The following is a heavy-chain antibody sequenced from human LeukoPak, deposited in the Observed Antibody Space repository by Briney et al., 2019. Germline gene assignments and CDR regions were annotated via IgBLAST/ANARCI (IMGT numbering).Heavy chain of an antibody. D-gene: IGHD2-21*02. J-gene: IGHJ5*02. CDR2: IYYSGST. CDR3: ARWTDCGGDCYAGNWFDP. Sequence: SETLSLTCTVSGGSISSGGYYWSWIRQHPGKGLEWIEYIYYSGSTYYNPSLKSRVTISVDTSKNQFSLKLSSVTAADTAVYYCARWTDCGGDCYAGNWFDPWGQGTLVTVSS. V-gene: IGHV4-31*03. CDR1: GGSISSGGYY.